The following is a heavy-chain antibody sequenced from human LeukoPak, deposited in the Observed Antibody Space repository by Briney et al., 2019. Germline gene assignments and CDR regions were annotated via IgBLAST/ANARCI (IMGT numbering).Heavy chain of an antibody. J-gene: IGHJ5*02. CDR2: ISSSSSTI. D-gene: IGHD2-15*01. Sequence: GGSLRLSCAASGFTFSSYSMNWVRQAPGKGLEWVSYISSSSSTIYYADSVKGRFTISRDNAKNSLYLQMNSLRTEDTAVYYCARDRCSGGSGVFCPLVAWGQGTLVTVSS. V-gene: IGHV3-48*04. CDR1: GFTFSSYS. CDR3: ARDRCSGGSGVFCPLVA.